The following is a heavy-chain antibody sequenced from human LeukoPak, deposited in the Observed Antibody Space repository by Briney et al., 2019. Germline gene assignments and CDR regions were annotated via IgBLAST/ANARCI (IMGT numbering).Heavy chain of an antibody. CDR2: ISSSSSYI. CDR3: ARDRYSSGWYDVDY. Sequence: GGSLRLSCAASGFTFSSYSMNWVRQAPGKGLEWVSSISSSSSYIYYADSVKGRFTISRDNAKNSLYLQMNSLRDEDTAVYYCARDRYSSGWYDVDYWGQGTLVTVSS. J-gene: IGHJ4*02. D-gene: IGHD6-19*01. V-gene: IGHV3-21*01. CDR1: GFTFSSYS.